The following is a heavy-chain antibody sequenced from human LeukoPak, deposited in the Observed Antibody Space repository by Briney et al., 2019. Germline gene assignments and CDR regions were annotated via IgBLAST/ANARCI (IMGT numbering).Heavy chain of an antibody. CDR1: GFSFSNYY. J-gene: IGHJ3*02. Sequence: GGSLRLSCAASGFSFSNYYMTWFRQAPGKGLEWVAVISDDGSNKYYADSVKGRFTISRDNSKNTLYLKMNSLRAEDTAVYYCARVDDLDAFDMWGQGTMVTVSS. CDR2: ISDDGSNK. D-gene: IGHD5-24*01. V-gene: IGHV3-30*03. CDR3: ARVDDLDAFDM.